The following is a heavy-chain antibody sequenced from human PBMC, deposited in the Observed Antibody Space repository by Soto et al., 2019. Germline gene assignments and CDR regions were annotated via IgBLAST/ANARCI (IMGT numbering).Heavy chain of an antibody. CDR2: ILYDGSKE. CDR1: GFSFNTYV. J-gene: IGHJ4*02. Sequence: GGSLRLSCXDSGFSFNTYVMDWVRQAPGKGLEWVARILYDGSKEYYADPVKGRFTISRDNSKNTLYLQMDRLRVEDTAVYFCAKGLALMADHWGQGTPVTVSS. V-gene: IGHV3-30*18. D-gene: IGHD2-21*01. CDR3: AKGLALMADH.